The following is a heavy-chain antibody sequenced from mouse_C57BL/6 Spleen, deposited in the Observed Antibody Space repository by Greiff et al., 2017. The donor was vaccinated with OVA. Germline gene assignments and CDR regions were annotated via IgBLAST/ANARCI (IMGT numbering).Heavy chain of an antibody. Sequence: VQLQQSGAELVRPGASVKLSCKASGYTFTDYYINWVKQRPGQGLEWIARIYPGSGNTYYNEKFKGKATLTAEKSSSTAYMQLSSLTSEDSAVYFCATSLGYYAMDYWGQGTSVTVSS. D-gene: IGHD3-3*01. CDR1: GYTFTDYY. J-gene: IGHJ4*01. V-gene: IGHV1-76*01. CDR2: IYPGSGNT. CDR3: ATSLGYYAMDY.